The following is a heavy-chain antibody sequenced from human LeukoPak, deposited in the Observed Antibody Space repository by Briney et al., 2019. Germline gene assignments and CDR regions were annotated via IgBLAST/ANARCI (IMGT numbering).Heavy chain of an antibody. J-gene: IGHJ4*02. CDR2: IKQDGSEK. V-gene: IGHV3-7*03. CDR1: GFTFSSYS. Sequence: GGSLRLSCAASGFTFSSYSMNWVRQAPGKGLEWVANIKQDGSEKYYVDSVKGRFTISRDNAKNSLYLQMNSLRAEDTAVYYCARDLGPVDYWGQGTLVTVSS. CDR3: ARDLGPVDY.